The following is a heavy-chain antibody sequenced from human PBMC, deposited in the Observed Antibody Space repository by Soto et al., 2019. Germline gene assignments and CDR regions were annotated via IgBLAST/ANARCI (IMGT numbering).Heavy chain of an antibody. V-gene: IGHV1-3*01. CDR1: GYTFTSYA. D-gene: IGHD6-19*01. CDR3: ARSYSSGWYARA. CDR2: INAGNGNT. J-gene: IGHJ4*02. Sequence: QVQLVQSGAEVKKPGASVKVSCKASGYTFTSYAMHWVRQAPGQRLEWMGWINAGNGNTKYSQKFQGRVTITRDTSASTAYMELSSLRSEDTAVYYCARSYSSGWYARAWGQGTLVTVSS.